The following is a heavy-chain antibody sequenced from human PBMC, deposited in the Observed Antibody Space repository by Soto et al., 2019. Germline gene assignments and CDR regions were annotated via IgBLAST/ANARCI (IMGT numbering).Heavy chain of an antibody. D-gene: IGHD2-2*01. CDR1: GFTFSSYG. J-gene: IGHJ6*02. CDR2: IWYDGSNK. V-gene: IGHV3-33*01. Sequence: QVQLVESGVGVVQPGRSLRLSSAASGFTFSSYGMHWVREAPGKGLEWVAVIWYDGSNKYYADSVKGRFTISRDNSKNTLYLQMNSLRAEDTAVYYCARVVVPAVGWYGMDVWGQGTTVTVSS. CDR3: ARVVVPAVGWYGMDV.